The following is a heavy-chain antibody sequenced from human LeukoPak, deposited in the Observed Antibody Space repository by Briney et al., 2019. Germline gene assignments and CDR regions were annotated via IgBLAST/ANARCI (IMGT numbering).Heavy chain of an antibody. D-gene: IGHD7-27*01. J-gene: IGHJ4*02. V-gene: IGHV4-59*01. CDR2: ISYSGST. CDR3: ARDLGYLDY. Sequence: SETLSLTCTVFGVSFSDYYWSWIRQPPGKGLELIGYISYSGSTNYNPSLKSRVIISADTSKNQFSLKLSSVTAADTAVYYCARDLGYLDYWGQGTLVTVSS. CDR1: GVSFSDYY.